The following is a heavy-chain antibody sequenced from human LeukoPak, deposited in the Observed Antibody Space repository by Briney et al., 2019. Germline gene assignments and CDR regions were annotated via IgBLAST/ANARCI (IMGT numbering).Heavy chain of an antibody. D-gene: IGHD1-14*01. Sequence: SETLSLTCAVSGGSISSGGYSWSWIRQPPGKGLEWIGYIYHSGSTYYNPSLKSRVTISVDRSKNQFSLKLSSVTAADTAVYYCARDRGPGYSDLWGRGTLVTVSS. CDR3: ARDRGPGYSDL. CDR1: GGSISSGGYS. V-gene: IGHV4-30-2*01. J-gene: IGHJ2*01. CDR2: IYHSGST.